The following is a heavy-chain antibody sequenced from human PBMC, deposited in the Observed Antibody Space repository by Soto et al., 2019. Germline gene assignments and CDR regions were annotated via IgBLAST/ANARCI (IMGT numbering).Heavy chain of an antibody. CDR3: AKDGSGSYGPLYCGMDV. D-gene: IGHD1-26*01. CDR1: GFTFSSYG. V-gene: IGHV3-30*18. J-gene: IGHJ6*02. Sequence: QVQLVESGGGVVQPGRSLRLSCAPSGFTFSSYGMHWVRQAPGKGLEWVAVISYDGSNKYYADSVKGRFTISRDNSKNTLYLQMNSLRAEDTAVYYCAKDGSGSYGPLYCGMDVWGQGTTVTVSS. CDR2: ISYDGSNK.